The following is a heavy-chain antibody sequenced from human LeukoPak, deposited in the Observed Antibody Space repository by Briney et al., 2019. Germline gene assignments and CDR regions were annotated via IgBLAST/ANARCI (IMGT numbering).Heavy chain of an antibody. CDR3: AREPDDYVWGSYRA. CDR2: ISSSGSTI. CDR1: GFTFSDYY. D-gene: IGHD3-16*02. J-gene: IGHJ5*02. Sequence: GWSLRLSCAASGFTFSDYYMSWIRQAPGKGLEWVSYISSSGSTIYYADSVKGRFTISRDNAKNSLYLQMNSLRAEDTAVYYCAREPDDYVWGSYRAWGQGTLVTVSS. V-gene: IGHV3-11*04.